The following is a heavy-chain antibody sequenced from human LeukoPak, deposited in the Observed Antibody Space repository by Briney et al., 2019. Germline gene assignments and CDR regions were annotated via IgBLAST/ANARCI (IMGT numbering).Heavy chain of an antibody. CDR2: ISSSGSTI. CDR1: GFTFSSYE. CDR3: ARDRRVGGWGGAFDL. D-gene: IGHD2-21*01. J-gene: IGHJ3*01. V-gene: IGHV3-48*03. Sequence: GGSLSLSCAASGFTFSSYEMNWVRQAPGKGLEWVSYISSSGSTIYYADSVKGRFTISRDNAKNSLYLQMNSLRAEDTAVYYCARDRRVGGWGGAFDLWGHGTKVIVSS.